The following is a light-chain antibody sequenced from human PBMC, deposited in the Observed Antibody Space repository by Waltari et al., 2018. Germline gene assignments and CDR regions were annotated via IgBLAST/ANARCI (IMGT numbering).Light chain of an antibody. Sequence: QSVLTQPPSVSGAPGQRVTISCTGSSSNLGAGYDVPWYQQLPGTAPKLLIYGNSNRPSGVPDRFSGSKSGTSASLAITGLQAEDEADYYCQSYDSSLSGRVVFGGGTKLTVL. CDR2: GNS. J-gene: IGLJ2*01. V-gene: IGLV1-40*01. CDR3: QSYDSSLSGRVV. CDR1: SSNLGAGYD.